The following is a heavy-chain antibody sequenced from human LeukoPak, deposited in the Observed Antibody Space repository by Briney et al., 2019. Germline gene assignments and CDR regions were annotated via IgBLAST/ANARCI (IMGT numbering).Heavy chain of an antibody. CDR2: ISGSGGST. CDR3: AKDQYSISSSYFDY. V-gene: IGHV3-23*01. Sequence: GGSLRLSCAASGFTFSSYAMSWVRQAQGKGLEWVSAISGSGGSTYYENSVKGRFTITRDNSKNTLYLQMNSLRAEDTAVYYCAKDQYSISSSYFDYWGQGTLVTVSS. J-gene: IGHJ4*02. CDR1: GFTFSSYA. D-gene: IGHD6-6*01.